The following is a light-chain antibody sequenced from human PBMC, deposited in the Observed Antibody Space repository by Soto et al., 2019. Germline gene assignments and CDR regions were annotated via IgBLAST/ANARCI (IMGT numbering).Light chain of an antibody. J-gene: IGLJ2*01. CDR1: RSNIGRNT. Sequence: QSVLTPPPSASGTPGQRGTISFSGGRSNIGRNTVNWYQQLPGTAPKVLIYSNNQRPSGVPDRLSGSKSGTSASLAISGLQSEDEADYYCAAWDDSLNAVVFGGGTKVTVL. CDR2: SNN. CDR3: AAWDDSLNAVV. V-gene: IGLV1-44*01.